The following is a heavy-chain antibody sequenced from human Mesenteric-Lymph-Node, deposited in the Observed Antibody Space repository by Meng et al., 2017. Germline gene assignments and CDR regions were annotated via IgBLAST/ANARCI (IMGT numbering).Heavy chain of an antibody. CDR3: ARDGSLVVVTATSSIDY. CDR2: IYYSGST. J-gene: IGHJ4*02. CDR1: GGSISSYY. Sequence: SETLSLTCTVSGGSISSYYWSWIRQPPGKGLEWIGYIYYSGSTNYNPSLKSRVTISVDTSKNQFSLKLSSVTAADTAVYYCARDGSLVVVTATSSIDYWGQGTLVTVSS. V-gene: IGHV4-59*12. D-gene: IGHD2-21*02.